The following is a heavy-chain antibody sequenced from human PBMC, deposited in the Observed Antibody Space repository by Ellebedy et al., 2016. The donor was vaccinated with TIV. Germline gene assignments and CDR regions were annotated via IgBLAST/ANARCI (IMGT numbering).Heavy chain of an antibody. CDR3: ARSSSGYYYKGFDS. CDR2: ITTSGGTV. CDR1: GFTFSDYY. J-gene: IGHJ4*02. V-gene: IGHV3-11*01. D-gene: IGHD3-22*01. Sequence: PGGSLRLSCAASGFTFSDYYMSWIRQTPGRGLEWIAYITTSGGTVYEADSVKGRFIISRDNTKKSLYLQMNSLTVEDTAVYYCARSSSGYYYKGFDSWGQGTLVTVSS.